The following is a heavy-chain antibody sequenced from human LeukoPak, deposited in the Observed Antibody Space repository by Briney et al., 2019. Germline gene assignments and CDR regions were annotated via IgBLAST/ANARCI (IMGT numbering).Heavy chain of an antibody. CDR1: GGSISSGYYY. V-gene: IGHV4-30-4*01. CDR2: IYYGGT. CDR3: ARGTWSSSIDY. D-gene: IGHD6-6*01. J-gene: IGHJ4*02. Sequence: PSETLSLTCAVSGGSISSGYYYWSWIRRPPGKGLEYIGYIYYGGTYYNPSLKSRVTISVDTSKNQFSLKLSSVTAADTAVYYCARGTWSSSIDYWGQGTLVTVS.